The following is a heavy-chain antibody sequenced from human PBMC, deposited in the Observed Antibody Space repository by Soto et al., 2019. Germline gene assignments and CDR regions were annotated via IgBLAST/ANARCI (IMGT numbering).Heavy chain of an antibody. D-gene: IGHD4-17*01. J-gene: IGHJ5*02. V-gene: IGHV4-31*03. CDR2: IYYSGST. Sequence: SETLSLTCTVSGGSISSGGYYWSWIRQHPGKGLEWIGYIYYSGSTYYNPSLKSRVTISVDTSKNQFSLKLSSVTAADTAVYYCARDPVGVYGDRTSYWFDPWGQGTLVTVSS. CDR1: GGSISSGGYY. CDR3: ARDPVGVYGDRTSYWFDP.